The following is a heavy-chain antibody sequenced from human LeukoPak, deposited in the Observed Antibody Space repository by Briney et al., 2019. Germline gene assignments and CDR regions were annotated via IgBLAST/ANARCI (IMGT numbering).Heavy chain of an antibody. D-gene: IGHD3-10*01. CDR1: GFPFNNFA. J-gene: IGHJ4*02. V-gene: IGHV3-23*01. CDR2: INRDSGST. CDR3: AKATSRYYYGSGSYYYFDY. Sequence: GGSLRLSCAASGFPFNNFAMSWVRQAPGKGLEWVSAINRDSGSTYYADSVRGRFTISRDNSKNTLYLHMSSLRAEDTAVYYCAKATSRYYYGSGSYYYFDYWGQGTLVTVSS.